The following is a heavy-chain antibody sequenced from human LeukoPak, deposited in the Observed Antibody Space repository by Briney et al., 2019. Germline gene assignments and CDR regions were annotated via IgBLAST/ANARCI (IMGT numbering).Heavy chain of an antibody. CDR1: GGTFSSYA. CDR2: IIPIFGTA. J-gene: IGHJ5*02. V-gene: IGHV1-69*05. D-gene: IGHD6-19*01. CDR3: ANGIAVAGTFSNWFDP. Sequence: SVKVSCKASGGTFSSYAISWVRQAPGQGLEWMGGIIPIFGTANYAQKFQGRVTITTDESTSTAYMELGSLRSEDTAVYYCANGIAVAGTFSNWFDPWGQGTLVSVSS.